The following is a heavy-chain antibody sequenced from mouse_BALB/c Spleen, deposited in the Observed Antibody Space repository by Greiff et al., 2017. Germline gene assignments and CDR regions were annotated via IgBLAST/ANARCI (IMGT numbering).Heavy chain of an antibody. D-gene: IGHD4-1*01. V-gene: IGHV5-17*02. CDR1: GFTFSSFG. J-gene: IGHJ4*01. CDR3: ARSDWEDYAMDY. CDR2: ISSGISTI. Sequence: EVKLMESGGGLVQPGGSRKLSCAASGFTFSSFGMHWVRQAPEKGLEWVAYISSGISTIYYADTVKGRFTISRDNPKNTLFLQMTSLRSEDTAMYYCARSDWEDYAMDYWGQGTSVTVSS.